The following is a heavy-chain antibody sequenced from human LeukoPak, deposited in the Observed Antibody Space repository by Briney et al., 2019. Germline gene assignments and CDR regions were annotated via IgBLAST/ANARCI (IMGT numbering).Heavy chain of an antibody. V-gene: IGHV3-21*01. CDR2: ISSSSSYI. D-gene: IGHD6-19*01. J-gene: IGHJ5*02. CDR3: ARGAYSSGWYWFDP. Sequence: GGSLRLSCAASGFTFSSYSMNWVRQAPGKGLEWVSSISSSSSYIYYADSVKGRFTIPRDNAKNSLYLQMNSLRAEDTAVYYCARGAYSSGWYWFDPWGQGTLVTVSS. CDR1: GFTFSSYS.